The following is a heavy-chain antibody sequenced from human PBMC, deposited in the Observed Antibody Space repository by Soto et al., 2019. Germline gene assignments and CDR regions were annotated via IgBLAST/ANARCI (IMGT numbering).Heavy chain of an antibody. D-gene: IGHD2-15*01. CDR3: ARNSGGSLNS. CDR1: VYSFSSDA. Sequence: ASVKGSCKAAVYSFSSDARRCGRQAPGQRLEWMGWINAGNGNTKYSQKFQGRVTITRDTSASTAYMELSSLRSEDTAVYYCARNSGGSLNSWGQGTLVTVS. J-gene: IGHJ4*02. CDR2: INAGNGNT. V-gene: IGHV1-3*01.